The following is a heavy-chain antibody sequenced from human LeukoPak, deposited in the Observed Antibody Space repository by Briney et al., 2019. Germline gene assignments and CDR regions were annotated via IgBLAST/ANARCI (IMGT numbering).Heavy chain of an antibody. V-gene: IGHV3-30*18. Sequence: PGRSLRLSCAASGFTFSSYGMHWVRQAPGKGLEWVAVISYDGSNKYYADSVKGRFTISRDNSKNTLYLQMNSLRAEDTAVYYCANLISNSPLYGMDVWGQGTTVTVSS. CDR2: ISYDGSNK. J-gene: IGHJ6*02. D-gene: IGHD2-21*01. CDR1: GFTFSSYG. CDR3: ANLISNSPLYGMDV.